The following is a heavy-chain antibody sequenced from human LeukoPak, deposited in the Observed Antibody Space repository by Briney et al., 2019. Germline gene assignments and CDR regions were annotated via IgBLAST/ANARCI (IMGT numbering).Heavy chain of an antibody. CDR2: IYYSGST. V-gene: IGHV4-59*08. CDR1: GGSISSYY. CDR3: ARAKYSNCFDY. D-gene: IGHD4-11*01. J-gene: IGHJ4*02. Sequence: SETLSLTCTVSGGSISSYYWSWIRQPPGKGLEWIGYIYYSGSTNYNPSLKSRVTISVDTSKNQFSLKLSSVTAADTAVYYCARAKYSNCFDYWGQGTLVTVSS.